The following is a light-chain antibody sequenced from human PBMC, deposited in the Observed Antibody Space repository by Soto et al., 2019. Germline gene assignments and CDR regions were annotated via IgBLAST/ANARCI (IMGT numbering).Light chain of an antibody. CDR2: GNT. CDR1: SSNIGTPYD. Sequence: QSVLTQPPSVSGAPGQRVTISCTGSSSNIGTPYDVHWYQQLPGTAPKLLISGNTDRPSGVPDRFSGSKSGTSASLAITGLQAEDEADYYCQSYDTSLSVGVFGGGTKLTVL. V-gene: IGLV1-40*01. J-gene: IGLJ3*02. CDR3: QSYDTSLSVGV.